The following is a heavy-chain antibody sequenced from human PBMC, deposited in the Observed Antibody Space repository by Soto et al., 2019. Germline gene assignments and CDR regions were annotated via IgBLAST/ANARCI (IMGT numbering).Heavy chain of an antibody. CDR1: GFTFSSYA. CDR2: ISGSGGST. CDR3: AKRATGTYFAY. V-gene: IGHV3-23*01. J-gene: IGHJ4*02. Sequence: EVQLLESGGGLVQPGGSLRLSCAASGFTFSSYAMNWVRQAPGKGLEWVSVISGSGGSTYYADSVKGRFTISRENSKNTLYLQMNSLRAEDTAVYYCAKRATGTYFAYWGQGTLVTVSS. D-gene: IGHD1-1*01.